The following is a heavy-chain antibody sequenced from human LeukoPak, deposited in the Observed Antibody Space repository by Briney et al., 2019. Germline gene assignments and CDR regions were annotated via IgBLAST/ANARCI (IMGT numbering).Heavy chain of an antibody. Sequence: PSETLSLTCTVSGDSISSSNYYRSWIRQPPGKGLEWIGSVYYSGNTNYNPSLKSRVTISVDTSKNQFFLKLTSVTAADTAVYYCARRIEKTAMVDYWGQGTLVIVSS. V-gene: IGHV4-39*07. CDR3: ARRIEKTAMVDY. CDR1: GDSISSSNYY. J-gene: IGHJ4*02. CDR2: VYYSGNT. D-gene: IGHD5-18*01.